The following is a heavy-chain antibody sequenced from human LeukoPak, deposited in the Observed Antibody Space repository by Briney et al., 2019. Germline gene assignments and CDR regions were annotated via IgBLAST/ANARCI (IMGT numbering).Heavy chain of an antibody. CDR3: ARGSEWELLSCDH. V-gene: IGHV4-39*01. D-gene: IGHD1-26*01. CDR2: IYYSGST. J-gene: IGHJ5*02. Sequence: PSETLSLTCTVSGGSISSSSYYWGWIRQPPGKGLEWIGSIYYSGSTYYNPSLKSRVTISVDTSKNQFSLKLSSVTAADTAVYYCARGSEWELLSCDHWGQGTLVTVSS. CDR1: GGSISSSSYY.